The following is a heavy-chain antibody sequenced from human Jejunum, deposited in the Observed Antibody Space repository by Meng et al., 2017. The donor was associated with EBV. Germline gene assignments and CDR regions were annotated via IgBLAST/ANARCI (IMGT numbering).Heavy chain of an antibody. Sequence: TFKGSKPSLGNPTPALTLTCTFSGFSLSTSGVGVGWIRQPPGKALGWLAVIYWGDDKRYSPSLKSRLTITKDTSKNQVVLTRTNMDPVDTATYYCAHIEGGGNSGFLDYWGQGTLVTVSS. CDR1: GFSLSTSGVG. D-gene: IGHD4-23*01. CDR3: AHIEGGGNSGFLDY. J-gene: IGHJ4*02. CDR2: IYWGDDK. V-gene: IGHV2-5*02.